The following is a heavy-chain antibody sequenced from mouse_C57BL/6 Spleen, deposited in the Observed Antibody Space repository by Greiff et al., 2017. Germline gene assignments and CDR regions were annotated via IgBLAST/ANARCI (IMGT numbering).Heavy chain of an antibody. Sequence: DVQLQESGPGLVKPSQSLSLTCSVTGYSITSGYYWNWIRQFPGNKLEWMGYISYDGSNNYNPSLKNRISITRDTSKNQFFLKLNSVTTEDTATYYCARGDYYGSSYYAKDYWGQGTSVTVSS. D-gene: IGHD1-1*01. V-gene: IGHV3-6*01. CDR1: GYSITSGYY. CDR2: ISYDGSN. CDR3: ARGDYYGSSYYAKDY. J-gene: IGHJ4*01.